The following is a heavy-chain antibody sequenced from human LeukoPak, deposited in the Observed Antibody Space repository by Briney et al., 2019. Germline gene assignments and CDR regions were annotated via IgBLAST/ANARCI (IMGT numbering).Heavy chain of an antibody. CDR3: ARDLSIAAANWFDP. CDR1: GYTFTSYA. V-gene: IGHV7-4-1*02. J-gene: IGHJ5*02. D-gene: IGHD6-13*01. CDR2: INTNTGNP. Sequence: GESLKVSCKASGYTFTSYAMNWVRQAPGQGLEWMGWINTNTGNPTYAQGFTGRFVFSLDTSVSTAYLQISSLKAEDTAVYYCARDLSIAAANWFDPWGQGTLVTVSS.